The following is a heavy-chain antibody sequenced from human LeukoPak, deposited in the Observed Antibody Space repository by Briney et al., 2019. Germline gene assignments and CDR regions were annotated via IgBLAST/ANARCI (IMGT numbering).Heavy chain of an antibody. CDR2: MNPNSGNT. CDR1: GGTFSSYD. CDR3: ARGGGPSLRWWSAKAWGDY. J-gene: IGHJ4*02. Sequence: ASVKVSCKASGGTFSSYDINWVRQATGQGLEWMGWMNPNSGNTGYAQKFQGRVTMTRNTSISTAYMELSSLRSEDTAVYYCARGGGPSLRWWSAKAWGDYWGQGTLVTVSS. V-gene: IGHV1-8*02. D-gene: IGHD4-23*01.